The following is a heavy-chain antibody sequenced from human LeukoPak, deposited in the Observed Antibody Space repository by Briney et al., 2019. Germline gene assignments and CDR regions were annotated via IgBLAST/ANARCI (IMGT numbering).Heavy chain of an antibody. Sequence: SETLSLTCTVSGGSISGYYWSWIRQPPGKGLEWIGYVYSSESTNYNPSLKSRLTISVDTSKNQFSLKLSSVTAADTAVYYCARYSYGGYHFDNWGQGTLVTVSS. J-gene: IGHJ4*02. CDR1: GGSISGYY. D-gene: IGHD5-18*01. CDR3: ARYSYGGYHFDN. CDR2: VYSSEST. V-gene: IGHV4-59*01.